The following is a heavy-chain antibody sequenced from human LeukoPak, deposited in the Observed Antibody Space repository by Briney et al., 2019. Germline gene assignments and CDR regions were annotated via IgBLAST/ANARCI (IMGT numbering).Heavy chain of an antibody. D-gene: IGHD5-12*01. V-gene: IGHV1-18*04. CDR3: AREEYSGYDYDSELLDT. J-gene: IGHJ5*02. CDR2: ISAYNGNK. Sequence: ASVKVSCKGSVYTFTSYGISWGRQAPGQGLEWMGWISAYNGNKKYTQKVQGSVTITTDTSTSTAYMELRSLRSDDTAMYYCAREEYSGYDYDSELLDTWGQGNLVTVSS. CDR1: VYTFTSYG.